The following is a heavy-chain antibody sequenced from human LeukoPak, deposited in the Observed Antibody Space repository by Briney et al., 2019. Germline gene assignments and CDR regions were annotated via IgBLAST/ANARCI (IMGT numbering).Heavy chain of an antibody. J-gene: IGHJ5*02. CDR3: TREEGYYYGSGTWNWFDP. CDR2: IRSKAYGGTT. D-gene: IGHD3-10*01. Sequence: GGSLRLSCTASGFTFGDYAMSWVRQAPGEGLEWVGFIRSKAYGGTTEYAASVKGRFTISRDDSKSIAYLQMNSLKTEDTAVYYCTREEGYYYGSGTWNWFDPWGQGTLVTVSS. CDR1: GFTFGDYA. V-gene: IGHV3-49*04.